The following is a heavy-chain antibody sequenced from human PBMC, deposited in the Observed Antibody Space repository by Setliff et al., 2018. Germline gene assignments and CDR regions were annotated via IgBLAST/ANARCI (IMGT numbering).Heavy chain of an antibody. Sequence: ASVKVSCKVSGYTLTELSMHWVRQAPGKGLEWMGGFDPEDGETIYAQKFQGRVTMTEDTSTDTAYMELSSLRSEDTAVYYCATCVGITYYYDSSGYPTHFQHWGQGTPVTVSS. CDR2: FDPEDGET. CDR1: GYTLTELS. D-gene: IGHD3-22*01. J-gene: IGHJ1*01. CDR3: ATCVGITYYYDSSGYPTHFQH. V-gene: IGHV1-24*01.